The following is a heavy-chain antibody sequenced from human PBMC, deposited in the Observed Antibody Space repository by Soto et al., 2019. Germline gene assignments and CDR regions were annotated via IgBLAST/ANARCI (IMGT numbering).Heavy chain of an antibody. J-gene: IGHJ5*02. D-gene: IGHD3-3*01. CDR2: IYYSGST. Sequence: PSETLSLTCTVSGGSISSSSYYWGWIRQPPGKGLEWIGSIYYSGSTYYNPSLKSRVTISVDTSKNQFSLKLCSVTAADTAVYYCARSHLDFWSGYISNWFDPWGQGTLVTVSS. CDR3: ARSHLDFWSGYISNWFDP. CDR1: GGSISSSSYY. V-gene: IGHV4-39*01.